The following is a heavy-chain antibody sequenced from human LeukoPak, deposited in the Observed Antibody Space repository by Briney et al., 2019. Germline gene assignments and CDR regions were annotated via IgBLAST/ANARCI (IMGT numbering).Heavy chain of an antibody. CDR1: GFTFSSHA. D-gene: IGHD2-2*02. V-gene: IGHV3-30*01. CDR3: ATYRWD. Sequence: GGSLRLSCAASGFTFSSHAMHWVRQAPGKGLEWVAVISYDASDNYYADSVKGRFTISRDNSRNTLYLQMNSLRGQDTAVYYCATYRWDWGQGTLVTVSS. CDR2: ISYDASDN. J-gene: IGHJ4*02.